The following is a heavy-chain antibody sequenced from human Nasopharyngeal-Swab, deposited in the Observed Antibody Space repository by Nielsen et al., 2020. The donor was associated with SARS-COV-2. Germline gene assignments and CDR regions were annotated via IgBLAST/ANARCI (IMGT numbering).Heavy chain of an antibody. CDR3: ARHRYYDSSGYYHKSAFDI. J-gene: IGHJ3*02. D-gene: IGHD3-22*01. Sequence: GESLKISCKGSGYSFTSYWIGWVRQMPGKGLEWMGIIYPGDSDTRYSPSFQGQVTISADKSISTAYLQWSSLKASDTAMYYCARHRYYDSSGYYHKSAFDIWGQGTMVTVSS. CDR2: IYPGDSDT. V-gene: IGHV5-51*01. CDR1: GYSFTSYW.